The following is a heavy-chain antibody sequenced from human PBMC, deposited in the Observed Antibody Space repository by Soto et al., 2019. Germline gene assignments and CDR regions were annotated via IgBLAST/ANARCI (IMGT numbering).Heavy chain of an antibody. V-gene: IGHV3-43*01. CDR3: AKERAVVDPDTINYFGMDV. Sequence: PGGSLRLSCAASGVTFDDYTLHWVRQAPGKGLEWVALISWDGDSTYYADSVKGRFTISRDNSKNSLYLQMNSLRSEDTALYYCAKERAVVDPDTINYFGMDVCGQGTTVPVSS. J-gene: IGHJ6*02. CDR1: GVTFDDYT. D-gene: IGHD2-2*01. CDR2: ISWDGDST.